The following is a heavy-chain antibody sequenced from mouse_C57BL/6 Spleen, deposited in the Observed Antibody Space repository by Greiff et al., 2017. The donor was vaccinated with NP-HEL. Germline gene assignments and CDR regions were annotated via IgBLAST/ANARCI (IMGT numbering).Heavy chain of an antibody. CDR2: INSDGSST. Sequence: EVQLVESEGGLVQPGSSMKLSCTASGFTFSDYYMAWVRQVPEKGLEWVANINSDGSSTYYLDSLKSRFIISRDNAKNILYLQMSSLTSEDTATYYCARDFRMDYWGQGTSVTVSS. V-gene: IGHV5-16*01. CDR1: GFTFSDYY. J-gene: IGHJ4*01. CDR3: ARDFRMDY.